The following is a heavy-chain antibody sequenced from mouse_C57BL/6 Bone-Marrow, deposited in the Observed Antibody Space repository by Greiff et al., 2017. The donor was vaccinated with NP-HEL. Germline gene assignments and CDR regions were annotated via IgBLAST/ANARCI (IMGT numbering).Heavy chain of an antibody. CDR3: AREGSGYVTY. V-gene: IGHV1-50*01. D-gene: IGHD3-2*02. CDR2: IDPSASYT. Sequence: QVQLQQPGAELVKPGASVKLSCKASGYTFTSYWMQWVKQRPGQGLEWIGEIDPSASYTNYNQKFKGKATLTVDTSSSTAYMQLSSLTSEDAAVYYCAREGSGYVTYWGQGTLVTVSA. CDR1: GYTFTSYW. J-gene: IGHJ3*01.